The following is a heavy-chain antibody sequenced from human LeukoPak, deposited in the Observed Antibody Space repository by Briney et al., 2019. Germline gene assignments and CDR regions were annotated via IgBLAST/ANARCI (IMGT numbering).Heavy chain of an antibody. D-gene: IGHD5-12*01. CDR1: GFTVSSNY. Sequence: SGGSLRLSCAASGFTVSSNYMSWVRQAPGKGLEWVSVIYSGGSTYYADSVKGRFTISRDNSKNTLYLQMNSLRAEDTAVYYCARDLAGYSGYEGELDWGQRTLVTVSS. V-gene: IGHV3-66*01. CDR3: ARDLAGYSGYEGELD. CDR2: IYSGGST. J-gene: IGHJ4*02.